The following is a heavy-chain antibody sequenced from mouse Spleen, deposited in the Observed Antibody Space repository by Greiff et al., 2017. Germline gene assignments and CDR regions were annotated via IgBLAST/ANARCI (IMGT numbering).Heavy chain of an antibody. D-gene: IGHD4-1*01. J-gene: IGHJ2*01. CDR2: INYDGSST. V-gene: IGHV5-16*01. CDR3: ARVANWDRIFDY. CDR1: GFTFSDYY. Sequence: EVQLVESEGGLVQPGSSMKLSCTASGFTFSDYYMAWVRQVPEKGLEWVANINYDGSSTYYLDSLKSRFIISRDNAKNILYLQMSSLKSEDTATYYCARVANWDRIFDYWGQGTTLTVSS.